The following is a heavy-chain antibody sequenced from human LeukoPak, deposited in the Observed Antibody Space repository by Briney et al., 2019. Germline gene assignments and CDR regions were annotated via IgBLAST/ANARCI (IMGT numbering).Heavy chain of an antibody. CDR3: ARDYYDSSGYYPLPPSV. CDR1: GGSIRSSYYY. Sequence: PSETLSLTCTVSGGSIRSSYYYWGWIRQPPGKGLEWIGSIYDRGSTYYNPSLKSRVTISVDTSKNQFSLKLNSVTAADTAVYYCARDYYDSSGYYPLPPSVWGQGTLVTVSS. D-gene: IGHD3-22*01. J-gene: IGHJ4*02. V-gene: IGHV4-39*02. CDR2: IYDRGST.